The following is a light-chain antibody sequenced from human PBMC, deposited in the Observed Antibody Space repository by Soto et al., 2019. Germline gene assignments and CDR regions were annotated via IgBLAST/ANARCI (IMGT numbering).Light chain of an antibody. Sequence: QSLLTQPPSVSGGPGQRVTISCTWSSSNIGAGYDVQWYQQLPGTAPKLLIFGNNNRPTGVPDRFSGSKSGTSASLAITGLQAEDEADYYCQSYDSSLSGYVFGTGTKVTV. CDR2: GNN. CDR1: SSNIGAGYD. V-gene: IGLV1-40*01. CDR3: QSYDSSLSGYV. J-gene: IGLJ1*01.